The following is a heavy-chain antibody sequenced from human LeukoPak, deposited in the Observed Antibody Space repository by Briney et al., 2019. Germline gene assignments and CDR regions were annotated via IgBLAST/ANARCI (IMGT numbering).Heavy chain of an antibody. D-gene: IGHD3-22*01. CDR2: FDNEDGET. V-gene: IGHV1-24*01. CDR1: GYTLTELS. Sequence: ASVKVSCKVSGYTLTELSMHWVRQAPGKGLEWMGGFDNEDGETIYAQKFQGRVTMTEDTSTDTAYMELRSLRSEDTAVYYCATGNYYDTSRYYQVYFDYWGQGTLVTVSS. CDR3: ATGNYYDTSRYYQVYFDY. J-gene: IGHJ4*02.